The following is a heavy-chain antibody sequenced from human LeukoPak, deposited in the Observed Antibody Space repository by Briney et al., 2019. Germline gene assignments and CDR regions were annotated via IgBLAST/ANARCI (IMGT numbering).Heavy chain of an antibody. V-gene: IGHV3-23*01. CDR1: GFTFSSYE. CDR2: TSSSDAGT. J-gene: IGHJ4*02. D-gene: IGHD4-17*01. Sequence: GGSLRLSCAASGFTFSSYEMNWVRQAPGKGLEWVSATSSSDAGTYYAESVKGQFTISRDNSKNTLYLQMNSLRAEDTAVYYCARAFSTTAFDYWGQGTLVTVSS. CDR3: ARAFSTTAFDY.